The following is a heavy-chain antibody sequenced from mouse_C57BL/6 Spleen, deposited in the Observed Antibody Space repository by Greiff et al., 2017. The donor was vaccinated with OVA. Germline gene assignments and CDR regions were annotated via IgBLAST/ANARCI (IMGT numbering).Heavy chain of an antibody. CDR3: ARSDYSNYYFDY. CDR1: GYAFSSSW. Sequence: LEESGPELVKPGASVKISCKASGYAFSSSWMNWVKQRPGKGLEWIGRIYPGDGDTNYNGKFKGKATLTADKSSSTAYMQLSSLTSEDSAVYFCARSDYSNYYFDYWGQGTTLTVSS. D-gene: IGHD2-5*01. J-gene: IGHJ2*01. V-gene: IGHV1-82*01. CDR2: IYPGDGDT.